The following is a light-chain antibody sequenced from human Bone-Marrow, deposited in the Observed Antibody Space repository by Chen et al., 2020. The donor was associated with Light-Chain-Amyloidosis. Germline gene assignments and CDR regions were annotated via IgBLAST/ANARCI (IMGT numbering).Light chain of an antibody. V-gene: IGKV3-20*01. Sequence: EIVLTQSPGTLSLFPGEGANISCRASQTISTNYLTWYQQKFGEAPRLLIYGSSSRATCIPDRFTGRGTGTDFTLTINGLESEDFAMYYCQQYGTSPHTFGGGTKVEIK. J-gene: IGKJ4*01. CDR2: GSS. CDR3: QQYGTSPHT. CDR1: QTISTNY.